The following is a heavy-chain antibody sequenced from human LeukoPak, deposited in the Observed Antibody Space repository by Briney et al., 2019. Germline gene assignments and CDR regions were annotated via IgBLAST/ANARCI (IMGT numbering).Heavy chain of an antibody. Sequence: PGGSLRLSCAASGFTFSSYSMNWVRQAPGKGLEWISSISSSSSYIYYADSVKGRFTISRDNAKNSLYLQMNSLRAEDTAVYYCARDRGYSSSLDYWGQGTLVTVSS. CDR3: ARDRGYSSSLDY. J-gene: IGHJ4*02. D-gene: IGHD6-13*01. CDR2: ISSSSSYI. CDR1: GFTFSSYS. V-gene: IGHV3-21*01.